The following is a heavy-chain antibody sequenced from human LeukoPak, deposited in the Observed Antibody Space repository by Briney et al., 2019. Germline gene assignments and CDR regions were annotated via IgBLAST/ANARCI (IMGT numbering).Heavy chain of an antibody. V-gene: IGHV3-9*01. Sequence: GGSLRLSCAASGFTFEDYAMHWVRQAPGKGLEWVSGISWNSGSKGYAGSVKGRFTISRDNAKNSLYLQMNSLRSEDTALYYCAKDNIRIVVAGTIDYWGQGTLVTVSS. D-gene: IGHD6-19*01. CDR2: ISWNSGSK. J-gene: IGHJ4*02. CDR3: AKDNIRIVVAGTIDY. CDR1: GFTFEDYA.